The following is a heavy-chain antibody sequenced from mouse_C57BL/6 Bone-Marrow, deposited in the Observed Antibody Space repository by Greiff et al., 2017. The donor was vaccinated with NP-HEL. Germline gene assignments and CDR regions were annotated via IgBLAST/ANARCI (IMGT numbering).Heavy chain of an antibody. CDR1: GFTFSSYA. D-gene: IGHD2-3*01. Sequence: DVKLVEPGGGLVKPGGSLKLSCAASGFTFSSYAMPWVRQTPEKRLEWVATISDGGSYTYYPDNVKGRFTFSRDNAKNNLYLQMSHLKSEDTAMYYCARDGGVYDGYYVGFAYWGQGTLVTVSA. CDR3: ARDGGVYDGYYVGFAY. J-gene: IGHJ3*01. V-gene: IGHV5-4*01. CDR2: ISDGGSYT.